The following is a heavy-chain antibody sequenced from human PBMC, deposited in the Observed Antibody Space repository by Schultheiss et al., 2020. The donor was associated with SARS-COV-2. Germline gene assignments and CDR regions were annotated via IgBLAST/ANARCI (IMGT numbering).Heavy chain of an antibody. D-gene: IGHD1-26*01. CDR3: ARDRWDSYYYYGMDV. V-gene: IGHV4-4*02. J-gene: IGHJ6*02. Sequence: SETLSLTCAVSGGSISSSNWWSWVRQPPGKGLEWIGEIYHSGSTNYNPSLKSRVTISVDTSKNQFSLKLSSVTAADTAVYYCARDRWDSYYYYGMDVWGQGTTVTVSS. CDR1: GGSISSSNW. CDR2: IYHSGST.